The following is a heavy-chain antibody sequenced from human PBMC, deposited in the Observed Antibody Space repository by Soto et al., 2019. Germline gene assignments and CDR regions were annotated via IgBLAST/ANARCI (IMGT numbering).Heavy chain of an antibody. J-gene: IGHJ6*02. CDR3: ARGGTIMYYYGMDG. CDR2: IGTAGDT. V-gene: IGHV3-13*04. CDR1: GFTFSSYD. D-gene: IGHD3-9*01. Sequence: HPGGSLRLSCAASGFTFSSYDMHWVRQATGKGLEWVSAIGTAGDTYYPGSVKGRFTISRENAKNSLYLQMNSLRAGDTAVYYCARGGTIMYYYGMDGWGQGTTVTFSS.